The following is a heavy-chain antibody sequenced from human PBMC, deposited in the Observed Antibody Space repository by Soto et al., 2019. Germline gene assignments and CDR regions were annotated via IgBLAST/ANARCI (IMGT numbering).Heavy chain of an antibody. D-gene: IGHD2-8*01. Sequence: DVQLVESGGDLVQPGGSLRLSCVASGFTFSPYWMSWVRQAPGRGLQWVATINNDGSENYYADSVKGRFTISRDNARDSLYLQLTSLRAEDTAIYYCARGSNQDYWGQGTLVAVSS. CDR1: GFTFSPYW. CDR3: ARGSNQDY. CDR2: INNDGSEN. J-gene: IGHJ4*02. V-gene: IGHV3-7*03.